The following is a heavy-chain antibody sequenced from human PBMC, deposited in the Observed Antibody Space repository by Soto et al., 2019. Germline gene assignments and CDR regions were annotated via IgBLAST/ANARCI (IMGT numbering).Heavy chain of an antibody. D-gene: IGHD1-1*01. V-gene: IGHV4-59*08. CDR1: GGSMTGYY. Sequence: PSDTLSLTCTVSGGSMTGYYWSWIRQPPGKGLEWIGYIYYSGSANSNPSLKSRVTISVDTSKNQFSLKLSSVTAADTAVYYCMRHSNTYRKALDYSGQGTLVTVSS. J-gene: IGHJ4*02. CDR3: MRHSNTYRKALDY. CDR2: IYYSGSA.